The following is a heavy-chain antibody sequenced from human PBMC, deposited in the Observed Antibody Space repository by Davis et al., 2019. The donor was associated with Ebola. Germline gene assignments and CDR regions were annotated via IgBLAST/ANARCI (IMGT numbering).Heavy chain of an antibody. V-gene: IGHV3-30*03. J-gene: IGHJ3*02. CDR2: ISYDGSNK. CDR3: AREGYSAFDI. D-gene: IGHD2-15*01. CDR1: GFTFSSYG. Sequence: GGSLRLSCAASGFTFSSYGMHWVRQAPGKGLEWVAVISYDGSNKYYADAVKGRFTISRDNSKNTLSLQMNSLRTDDTALYYCAREGYSAFDIWGQGTMVTVSS.